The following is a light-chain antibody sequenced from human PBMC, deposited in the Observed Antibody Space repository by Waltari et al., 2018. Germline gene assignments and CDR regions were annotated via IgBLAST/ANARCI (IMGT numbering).Light chain of an antibody. J-gene: IGLJ3*02. V-gene: IGLV2-14*03. CDR3: NSFTSSSTVV. CDR2: HVS. Sequence: QSALTQPASVSGSPGQSITIPFTGPSSGVGGYNYVPWSQHHPVQAPKLMIYHVSNRPSGVSNRFSGSKSGNTASLTISGLQPEDEADYYCNSFTSSSTVVFGGGTKLTVL. CDR1: SSGVGGYNY.